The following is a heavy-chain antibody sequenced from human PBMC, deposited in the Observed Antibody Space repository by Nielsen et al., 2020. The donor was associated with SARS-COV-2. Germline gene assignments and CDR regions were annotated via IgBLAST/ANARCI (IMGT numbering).Heavy chain of an antibody. Sequence: SETLSLTCTVSGGSISSSSYYWGWIRQPPGKGLEWIGSIYYSGSTYYNPSLKSRVTISVDTSKNQFSLKLSSVTAADTAVYYCARHYIGSHRFGPWGQGTLVTVSS. CDR2: IYYSGST. V-gene: IGHV4-39*01. J-gene: IGHJ5*02. CDR3: ARHYIGSHRFGP. CDR1: GGSISSSSYY. D-gene: IGHD1-26*01.